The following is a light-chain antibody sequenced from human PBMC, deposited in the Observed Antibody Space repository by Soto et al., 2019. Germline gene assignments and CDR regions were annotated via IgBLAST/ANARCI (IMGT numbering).Light chain of an antibody. CDR2: EVT. CDR3: SSYAGSQNYV. Sequence: QSALTQPPSASGSPGQSVTISCTGTSSDVGAYNYLSWYQHHPGKAPQLMLYEVTKRTSGVPDRFSGSKSGNTASLTVSGLQAEDEADYYCSSYAGSQNYVFGTGTKVTAL. V-gene: IGLV2-8*01. J-gene: IGLJ1*01. CDR1: SSDVGAYNY.